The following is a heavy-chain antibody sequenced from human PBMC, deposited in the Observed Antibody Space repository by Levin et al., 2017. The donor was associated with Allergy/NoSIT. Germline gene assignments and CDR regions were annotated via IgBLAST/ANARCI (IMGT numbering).Heavy chain of an antibody. J-gene: IGHJ5*02. CDR2: ISYSGGT. CDR1: GGSISNYY. Sequence: GSLRLSCTVSGGSISNYYWSWIRQPPGMGLEWIGYISYSGGTNYNPSLKSRVTISVDTSKNQFSLKLNSVTAADTAVYYCARLYPKYNDNSFDPWGQGTLVTVSS. V-gene: IGHV4-59*12. CDR3: ARLYPKYNDNSFDP. D-gene: IGHD3-16*01.